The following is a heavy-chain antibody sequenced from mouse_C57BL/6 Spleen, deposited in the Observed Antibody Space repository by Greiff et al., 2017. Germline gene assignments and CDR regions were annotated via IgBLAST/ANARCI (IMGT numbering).Heavy chain of an antibody. CDR2: INPNNGGT. D-gene: IGHD2-4*01. CDR3: ARWNDYDEDYYAIDY. Sequence: VQLKQSGPELVKPGASVKIPCKASGYTFTDYNMDWVKQSHGKSLEWIGDINPNNGGTIDNQKFKGKATLTVDKSSSTAYMELRSLTSEDTAVYYCARWNDYDEDYYAIDYWGQGTSGAVTS. V-gene: IGHV1-18*01. J-gene: IGHJ4*01. CDR1: GYTFTDYN.